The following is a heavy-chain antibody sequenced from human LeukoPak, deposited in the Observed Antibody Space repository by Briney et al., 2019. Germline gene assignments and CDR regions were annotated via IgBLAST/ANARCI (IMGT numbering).Heavy chain of an antibody. J-gene: IGHJ4*02. D-gene: IGHD3-22*01. CDR3: VKRDSSGCYYDY. CDR2: IPINGGST. Sequence: GGSLRLPCSASGFTFSSYAIHWVRQAPGKRLELVSSIPINGGSTYYADSVKGRFTISRDNSKNTLYLQMSSLRTEDTAVYYCVKRDSSGCYYDYWGQGTLVTVSS. V-gene: IGHV3-64D*06. CDR1: GFTFSSYA.